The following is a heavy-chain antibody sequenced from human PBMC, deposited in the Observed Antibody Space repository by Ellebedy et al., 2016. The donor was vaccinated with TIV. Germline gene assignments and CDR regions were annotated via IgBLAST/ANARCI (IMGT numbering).Heavy chain of an antibody. Sequence: GGSLRLXXAVSGFTTSNSYMSWVRRAPGKGLEWVSVMYSGGQTYYAASVKGRFTISRDNSKNTLFLQMNSLRAEETAMYYCARDSGCSGDTCRQKYKDVWGKGTTVTVSS. CDR1: GFTTSNSY. CDR2: MYSGGQT. J-gene: IGHJ6*03. D-gene: IGHD2-15*01. CDR3: ARDSGCSGDTCRQKYKDV. V-gene: IGHV3-53*01.